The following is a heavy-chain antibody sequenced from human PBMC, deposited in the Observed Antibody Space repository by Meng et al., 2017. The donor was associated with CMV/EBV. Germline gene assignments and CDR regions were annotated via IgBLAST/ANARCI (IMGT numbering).Heavy chain of an antibody. CDR2: IYWNDDK. CDR1: GFSLSTSGVG. V-gene: IGHV2-5*01. D-gene: IGHD3-22*01. CDR3: AHRRLRSYYYGSSGYYSLRYWFDP. J-gene: IGHJ5*02. Sequence: SGPTLVKPTQTLTLTCTFSGFSLSTSGVGVGWIRQPPGKALEWLALIYWNDDKRYSPSLKSRLTITKDTSKNQVVLTMTNMDPVDTATYYCAHRRLRSYYYGSSGYYSLRYWFDPWGRGTLVTVSS.